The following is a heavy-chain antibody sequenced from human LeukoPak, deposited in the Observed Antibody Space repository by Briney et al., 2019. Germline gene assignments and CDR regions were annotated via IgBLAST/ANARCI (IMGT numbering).Heavy chain of an antibody. V-gene: IGHV4-39*07. CDR2: ISHSGST. CDR3: ARVRPYYNWNYPYYFDY. D-gene: IGHD1-7*01. Sequence: SETLSLTCTVSGGSISSGDYYWSWIRQPPGKGLEWIGEISHSGSTNYNPSLKSRVTISVDTSKNQFSLKLSSVTAADTAVYYCARVRPYYNWNYPYYFDYWGQGTLVTVSS. CDR1: GGSISSGDYY. J-gene: IGHJ4*02.